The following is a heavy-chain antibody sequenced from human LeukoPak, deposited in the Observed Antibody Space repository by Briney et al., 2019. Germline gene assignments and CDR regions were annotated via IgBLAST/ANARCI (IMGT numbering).Heavy chain of an antibody. D-gene: IGHD4-11*01. V-gene: IGHV1-46*01. Sequence: ASVTVSCQASGYTFTSYYMHWVRQAPGPGLEWMGIINPSGGSTSYAQKFQGRVTITRDTSTSTVYMELSSLRSEDTVVYYCARGIYSTYLDYWGQGTLVTVSS. J-gene: IGHJ4*02. CDR3: ARGIYSTYLDY. CDR2: INPSGGST. CDR1: GYTFTSYY.